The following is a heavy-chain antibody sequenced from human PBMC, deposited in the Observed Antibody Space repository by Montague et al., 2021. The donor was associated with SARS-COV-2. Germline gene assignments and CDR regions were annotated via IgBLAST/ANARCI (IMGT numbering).Heavy chain of an antibody. CDR1: GFTFSSYS. J-gene: IGHJ4*02. CDR2: ISSSISYI. V-gene: IGHV3-21*01. Sequence: SLRLSCAASGFTFSSYSMNWVRQAPGKGLEWVSSISSSISYIYXXXSXKGRFTISRDNAKNSLYLQMNSLRAEATAVYYCARVPDYGDAAGYWGQGTLVTVSS. CDR3: ARVPDYGDAAGY. D-gene: IGHD4-17*01.